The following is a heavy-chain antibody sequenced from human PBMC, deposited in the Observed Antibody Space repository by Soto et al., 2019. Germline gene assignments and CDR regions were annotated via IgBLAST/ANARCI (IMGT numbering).Heavy chain of an antibody. V-gene: IGHV4-31*03. Sequence: QVQLQESGPGLVKPSQTLSLTCTVSGGSISSGGYYWTWIRQHPGKGLEWIGYIYYSGSTYYTPSLRSRITILVDTSKNQFSLKLSSVTAADTAVYYCAIDRGFGELIKWGQGTLVTVSS. J-gene: IGHJ4*02. CDR3: AIDRGFGELIK. CDR2: IYYSGST. CDR1: GGSISSGGYY. D-gene: IGHD3-10*01.